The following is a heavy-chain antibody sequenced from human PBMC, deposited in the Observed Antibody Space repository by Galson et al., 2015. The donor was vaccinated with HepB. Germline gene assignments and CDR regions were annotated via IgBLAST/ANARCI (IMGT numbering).Heavy chain of an antibody. CDR2: ISTSGGGT. J-gene: IGHJ2*01. CDR3: AKAAGSYWYFDL. D-gene: IGHD6-13*01. V-gene: IGHV3-23*01. Sequence: SLRLSCAASGFTFSSHAMSWVRQAPGKGLEWVSGISTSGGGTYYADSVKGRFTISRDNSKNTLYLQMNSLRAEDTAVYYCAKAAGSYWYFDLWGRGTLVTVSS. CDR1: GFTFSSHA.